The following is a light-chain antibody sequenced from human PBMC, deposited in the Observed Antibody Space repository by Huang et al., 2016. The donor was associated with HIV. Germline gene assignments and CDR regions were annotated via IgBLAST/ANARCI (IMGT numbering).Light chain of an antibody. CDR1: QSLLHTVGYNC. CDR3: MQTLQTPFT. Sequence: IVMTQSPLSLSVTPGEPASISCRSSQSLLHTVGYNCLHWNVQRPGQSPQLLISWGSDRASGVPDRYSGSGSGTDFTLRISSVESGDVGVYYCMQTLQTPFTFGPGTKVHIK. CDR2: WGS. J-gene: IGKJ3*01. V-gene: IGKV2-28*01.